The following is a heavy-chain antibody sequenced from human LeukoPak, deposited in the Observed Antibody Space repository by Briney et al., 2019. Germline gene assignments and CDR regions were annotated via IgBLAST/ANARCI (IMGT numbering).Heavy chain of an antibody. V-gene: IGHV4-61*01. CDR1: GGSVSSGSYY. Sequence: SETMSLTCTVSGGSVSSGSYYWSWIRQPPGKGLEWIGYIYNSGSTNYNPSLKSRVTISVDTSKNQFSLKLSSVTAADTAVYYCARGNYYDRVGWFDPWGQGTLVTVSS. CDR2: IYNSGST. CDR3: ARGNYYDRVGWFDP. J-gene: IGHJ5*02. D-gene: IGHD3-22*01.